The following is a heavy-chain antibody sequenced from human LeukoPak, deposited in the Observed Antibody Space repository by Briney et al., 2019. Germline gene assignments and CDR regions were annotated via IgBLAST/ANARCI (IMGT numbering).Heavy chain of an antibody. V-gene: IGHV4-31*03. J-gene: IGHJ5*02. Sequence: SETLSLTCTVSGGSISSGGYYWSWIRQHPGKGLEWIGYIYYGGSTYYDPSLKSRVTISVDTSKNQFSLKLSSVTAADTAVYYCARCYGGSWNWFDPWGQGTLVTVSS. CDR1: GGSISSGGYY. D-gene: IGHD1-26*01. CDR2: IYYGGST. CDR3: ARCYGGSWNWFDP.